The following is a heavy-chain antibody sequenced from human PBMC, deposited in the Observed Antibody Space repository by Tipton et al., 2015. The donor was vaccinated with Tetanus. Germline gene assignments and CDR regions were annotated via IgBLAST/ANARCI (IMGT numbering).Heavy chain of an antibody. V-gene: IGHV4-34*01. CDR2: INHRGTT. Sequence: GLVKPSKTLSLTCSVSGGSFSGYLWSWVRQPSGKGLEWIGEINHRGTTNYNPSLKSRVTISVDTSKNQFSLKLRSVTAADTAVYYCARATSTGPAYNWFDPWGQGTLVTVSS. D-gene: IGHD2-8*02. J-gene: IGHJ5*02. CDR1: GGSFSGYL. CDR3: ARATSTGPAYNWFDP.